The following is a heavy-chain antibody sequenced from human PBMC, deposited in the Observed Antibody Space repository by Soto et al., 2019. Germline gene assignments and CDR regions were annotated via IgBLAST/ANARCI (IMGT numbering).Heavy chain of an antibody. J-gene: IGHJ4*02. D-gene: IGHD6-19*01. CDR2: IIGDGSGT. Sequence: EVQLVESGGGLVQPGGSLRVSCSAFGFTFSNYWMHWVRQAPGKGLVWVSRIIGDGSGTDYADSVKGRFTISRDNAKNTLYLQMNSLRAEDTAVYFCARVPMAMAGMGIDYWGQGTMVTVSS. V-gene: IGHV3-74*01. CDR3: ARVPMAMAGMGIDY. CDR1: GFTFSNYW.